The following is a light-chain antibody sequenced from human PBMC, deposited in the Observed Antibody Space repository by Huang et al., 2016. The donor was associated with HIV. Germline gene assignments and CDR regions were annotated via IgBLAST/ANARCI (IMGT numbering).Light chain of an antibody. CDR3: QQYGSSPPYT. Sequence: EIVLTQSPGTLSLSPGERATLSCRARQSISSTFLAWYQQKPGQAPRLLIYGASSRATGIPDRFGGSGSGTDVTLTISRLEPEDFAVYYCQQYGSSPPYTFGQGTKLEIK. CDR1: QSISSTF. J-gene: IGKJ2*01. CDR2: GAS. V-gene: IGKV3-20*01.